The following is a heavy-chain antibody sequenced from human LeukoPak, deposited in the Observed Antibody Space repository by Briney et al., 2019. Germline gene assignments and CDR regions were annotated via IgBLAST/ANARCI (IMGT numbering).Heavy chain of an antibody. CDR1: GYTFTDYY. D-gene: IGHD1-14*01. V-gene: IGHV1-2*02. CDR2: IDPNSGGT. CDR3: ARVPGPYITGRFHY. Sequence: GASVKVSCKTSGYTFTDYYMHWVRQAPGQGLEWMGRIDPNSGGTNYAQKFQVRVTMTRDTSISTVYMELSGLRSDDTAVYYCARVPGPYITGRFHYWGQGTLVTVSS. J-gene: IGHJ4*02.